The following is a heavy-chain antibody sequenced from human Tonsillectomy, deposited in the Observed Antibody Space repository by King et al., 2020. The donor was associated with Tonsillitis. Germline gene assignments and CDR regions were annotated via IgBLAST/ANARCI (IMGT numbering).Heavy chain of an antibody. CDR1: GFTFSTYA. CDR3: ARDAGVVTTYGMDV. D-gene: IGHD3-3*01. Sequence: VQLVESGEGVVQPGRSLRLSCAVSGFTFSTYAMHWVRQAPGKGLKWVAVISFDGTDKHYADSVKGRFTISRDNSKNTLFLQMNSRRAEDTAVYYCARDAGVVTTYGMDVWGQGTTVTVSS. V-gene: IGHV3-30*01. J-gene: IGHJ6*02. CDR2: ISFDGTDK.